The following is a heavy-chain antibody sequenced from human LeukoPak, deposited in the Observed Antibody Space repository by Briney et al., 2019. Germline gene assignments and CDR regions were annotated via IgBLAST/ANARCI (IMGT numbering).Heavy chain of an antibody. Sequence: GGSLRLSCAASGFTVSSNYMSWVRQAPGKGLEWVSVIYSGGSTYYADSVKGRFTISRDNSKNTLYLQMNSLRAEDTAVYYCARGFSVTTNYYYYGMDVWGQGTTATVSS. CDR3: ARGFSVTTNYYYYGMDV. V-gene: IGHV3-66*01. D-gene: IGHD4-11*01. J-gene: IGHJ6*02. CDR1: GFTVSSNY. CDR2: IYSGGST.